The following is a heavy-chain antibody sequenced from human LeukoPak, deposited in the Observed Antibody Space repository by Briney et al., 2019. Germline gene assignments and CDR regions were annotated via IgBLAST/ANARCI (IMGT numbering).Heavy chain of an antibody. CDR3: ARGEGDYDLFGYYYYGMDV. J-gene: IGHJ6*04. V-gene: IGHV1-46*01. Sequence: ASVKVSCKASGYTFTSYYMHWVRQAPGQGLEWMGIINPSGGSTSYAQKFQGRVTMTRDTSTSTVYMELSSLRSEDTAVYYCARGEGDYDLFGYYYYGMDVWGKGTTVTVSS. CDR1: GYTFTSYY. D-gene: IGHD5-12*01. CDR2: INPSGGST.